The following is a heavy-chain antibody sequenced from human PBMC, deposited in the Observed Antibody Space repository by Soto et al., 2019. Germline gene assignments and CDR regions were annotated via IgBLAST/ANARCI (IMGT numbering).Heavy chain of an antibody. Sequence: GGSLRLSCEGSGFTFSDYYISWIRQAPGKGLEWISYSSNSGTFSRYADSVKGRFSISRDNTKNLLYPQMNSLRAEDTAVYYCARSGDNYNRLDYWGQGTPVTVSS. D-gene: IGHD1-1*01. CDR2: SSNSGTFS. V-gene: IGHV3-11*06. CDR3: ARSGDNYNRLDY. CDR1: GFTFSDYY. J-gene: IGHJ4*02.